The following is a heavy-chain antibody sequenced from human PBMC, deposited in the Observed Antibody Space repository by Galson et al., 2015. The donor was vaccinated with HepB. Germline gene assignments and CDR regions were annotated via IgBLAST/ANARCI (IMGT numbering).Heavy chain of an antibody. CDR2: ISYDGSNK. V-gene: IGHV3-30*04. CDR1: GFTFSSYA. D-gene: IGHD4-17*01. Sequence: SLRLSCAASGFTFSSYAMHWVRQAPGKGLEWVAVISYDGSNKYYADSVKGRFTISRDNSKNTLYLQMNSLRAEDTAVYYCARDTAVTTSYWYFDLWGRGTLVTVSS. CDR3: ARDTAVTTSYWYFDL. J-gene: IGHJ2*01.